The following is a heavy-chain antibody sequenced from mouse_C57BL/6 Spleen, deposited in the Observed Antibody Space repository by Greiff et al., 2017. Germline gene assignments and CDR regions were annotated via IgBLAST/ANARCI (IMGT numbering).Heavy chain of an antibody. CDR2: ISSGSSTI. Sequence: VMLVESGGGLVKPGGSLKLSCAASGFTFSDYGMHWVRQAPEKGLEWVAYISSGSSTIYYADTVKGRFTISRDNAKNTLFLQMTSLRSEDTAMYYCARRFITTVVDWYFDVWGTGTTVTVSS. J-gene: IGHJ1*03. CDR1: GFTFSDYG. CDR3: ARRFITTVVDWYFDV. D-gene: IGHD1-1*01. V-gene: IGHV5-17*01.